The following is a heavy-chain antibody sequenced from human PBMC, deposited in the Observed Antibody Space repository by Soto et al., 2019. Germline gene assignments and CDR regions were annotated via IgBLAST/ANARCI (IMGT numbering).Heavy chain of an antibody. CDR1: GGSISSSSYY. D-gene: IGHD3-22*01. CDR3: ARHKYHSSGPSPY. Sequence: SETLSLTCTVYGGSISSSSYYWGWIRHPPGKGLEWIGSIYYSGSTYYNPSLKSRVTIAVDTSKNQISLKLSTVTAADTPVNYSARHKYHSSGPSPYWGQ. J-gene: IGHJ4*02. V-gene: IGHV4-39*01. CDR2: IYYSGST.